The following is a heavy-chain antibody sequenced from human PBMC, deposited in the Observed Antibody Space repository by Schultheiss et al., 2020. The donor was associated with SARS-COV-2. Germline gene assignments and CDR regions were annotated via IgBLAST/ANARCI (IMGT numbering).Heavy chain of an antibody. Sequence: GGSLRLSCAASGFTFSSYGMHWVRQAPGKGLEWVAVIWYDGSNKYYADSVKGRFTISRDNAKNSLYLQMNSLRAEDTAVYYCAREGLVGAADYWGQGTLVTVSS. J-gene: IGHJ4*02. D-gene: IGHD1-26*01. V-gene: IGHV3-33*01. CDR2: IWYDGSNK. CDR3: AREGLVGAADY. CDR1: GFTFSSYG.